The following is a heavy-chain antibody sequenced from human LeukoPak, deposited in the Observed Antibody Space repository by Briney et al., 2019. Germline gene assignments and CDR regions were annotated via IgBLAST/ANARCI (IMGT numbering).Heavy chain of an antibody. CDR1: EFTFRSYW. J-gene: IGHJ4*02. CDR2: VKGDRGFT. CDR3: IRDGDDFNFEY. Sequence: SGGSLSLSFAPSEFTFRSYWMHWVRQAPGKGLVWVSRVKGDRGFTNYAASVYGRFTISRDNAKNTLYLHMHSLRAEDKAVYYWIRDGDDFNFEYWGQGSLVTVSS. D-gene: IGHD5-24*01. V-gene: IGHV3-74*01.